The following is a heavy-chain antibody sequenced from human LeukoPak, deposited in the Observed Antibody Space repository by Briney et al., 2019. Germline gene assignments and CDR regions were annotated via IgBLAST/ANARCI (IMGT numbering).Heavy chain of an antibody. CDR1: GYTFINYY. CDR2: INPSAGNT. Sequence: VASVTVPCKASGYTFINYYVHWVRPAPGHGPEYMGIINPSAGNTNYTQKFQGRITMTRDTSTTTVYMELSSLVSEDTVVYYCARERPSKCYFDHWGQGTRVTVSS. CDR3: ARERPSKCYFDH. V-gene: IGHV1-46*01. J-gene: IGHJ4*02.